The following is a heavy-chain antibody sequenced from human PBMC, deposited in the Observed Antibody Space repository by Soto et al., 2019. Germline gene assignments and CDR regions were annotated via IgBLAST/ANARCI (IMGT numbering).Heavy chain of an antibody. D-gene: IGHD3-10*01. Sequence: QVQLQESGPGLVKPSGTLSLTCAVSGDSITNNNWWTWVRQSPGKGLEWIGEMHHSRSPDYNPSLRSRVTISVDKSQNQFSLNLSSVTAADSAVYYCARTSGGTYSFDPWGQGTLVTVSS. CDR3: ARTSGGTYSFDP. CDR2: MHHSRSP. J-gene: IGHJ5*02. V-gene: IGHV4-4*02. CDR1: GDSITNNNW.